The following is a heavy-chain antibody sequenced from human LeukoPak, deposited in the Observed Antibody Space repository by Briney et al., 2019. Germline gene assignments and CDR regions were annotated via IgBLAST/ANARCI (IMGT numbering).Heavy chain of an antibody. CDR1: GFTFSSYV. D-gene: IGHD6-6*01. CDR2: ISSSGGST. V-gene: IGHV3-23*01. CDR3: ARGLYSNSP. J-gene: IGHJ4*02. Sequence: PGGSLRLSCAASGFTFSSYVMTWVRQAPGKGLGWVSSISSSGGSTYYADSVKGRFIISRDNSKNTLYLLMSSLRAEDTAVYYCARGLYSNSPWGQGTLVTVSS.